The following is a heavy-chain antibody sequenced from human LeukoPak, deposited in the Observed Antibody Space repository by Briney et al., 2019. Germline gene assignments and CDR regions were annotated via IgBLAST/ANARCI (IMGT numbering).Heavy chain of an antibody. D-gene: IGHD2-2*01. CDR3: TRGRYQFLGPNDS. CDR2: ITTNSAK. CDR1: GFPLSDYG. V-gene: IGHV3-48*02. J-gene: IGHJ4*02. Sequence: GGSLRLSCAASGFPLSDYGISWARQAPGKGLEWISYITTNSAKFYADSVRGRIAISRDNDKNSVYLQMNSLRDEDTAVYYCTRGRYQFLGPNDSWGQGSLVTVSS.